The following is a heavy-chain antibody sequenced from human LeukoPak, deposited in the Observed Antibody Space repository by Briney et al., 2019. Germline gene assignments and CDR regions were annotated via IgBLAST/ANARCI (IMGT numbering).Heavy chain of an antibody. CDR2: IYTSGST. CDR1: GGSISSYY. J-gene: IGHJ3*02. CDR3: ARVLVVVPAAIFDAFDI. V-gene: IGHV4-4*07. Sequence: SETLSLTCTVSGGSISSYYWSWIRQPAGKGLEWIGRIYTSGSTNYNPSLKSRVTMSVDTSKNRFSLKLSSVTAADTAVYYCARVLVVVPAAIFDAFDIWGQGTMVTVSS. D-gene: IGHD2-2*02.